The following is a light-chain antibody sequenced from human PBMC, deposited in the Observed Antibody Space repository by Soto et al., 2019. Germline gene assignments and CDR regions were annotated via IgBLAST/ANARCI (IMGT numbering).Light chain of an antibody. CDR1: ESIDNNF. V-gene: IGKV3-20*01. Sequence: EIVLTQSPGTLSLSPGERVTLSCRASESIDNNFLAWYQQKPGQAPRFLIYHASIRATGIPNWFSGSGSGTDFTLTISRLEPEDFAVYYWQQYGSAPPTFGPGTKVDVK. J-gene: IGKJ3*01. CDR2: HAS. CDR3: QQYGSAPPT.